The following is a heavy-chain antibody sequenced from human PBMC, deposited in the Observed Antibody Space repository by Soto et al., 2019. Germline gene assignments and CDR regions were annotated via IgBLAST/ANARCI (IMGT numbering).Heavy chain of an antibody. CDR2: ISYDGSNK. D-gene: IGHD5-18*01. V-gene: IGHV3-30*04. Sequence: GGSLRLSCAASGFTFSSYAMHWVRQAPGKGLEWVAVISYDGSNKYYADSVKGRFTISRDNSKNTLYLQMNSLRAEDTAVYYWARADTAMAAYYYGMDVWGQGTTVTVSS. CDR3: ARADTAMAAYYYGMDV. J-gene: IGHJ6*02. CDR1: GFTFSSYA.